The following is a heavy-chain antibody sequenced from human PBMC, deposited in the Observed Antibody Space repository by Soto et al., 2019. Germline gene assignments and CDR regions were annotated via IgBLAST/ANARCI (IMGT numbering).Heavy chain of an antibody. CDR2: LRLGGQAT. V-gene: IGHV1-46*03. Sequence: QVQLVQSGAEVKKPGASVRISCQASGYTFSHYHINWVRQAPGHGLEWIGILRLGGQATTDSQKFQGKVTMTSDTSTATVYMELSSLRSDATAVYYGTRSPFSGYDSSFDYWGQGTLITVSS. CDR3: TRSPFSGYDSSFDY. D-gene: IGHD5-12*01. J-gene: IGHJ4*02. CDR1: GYTFSHYH.